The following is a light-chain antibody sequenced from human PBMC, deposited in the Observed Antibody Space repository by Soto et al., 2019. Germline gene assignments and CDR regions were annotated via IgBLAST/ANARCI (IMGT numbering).Light chain of an antibody. CDR2: DAS. CDR1: QSVGSY. Sequence: IVLTQSPATLSLSPGERATLSCRASQSVGSYLGWYQQKPGQAPRLLIYDASTRATGIPARFGGSGSGTDFTLTITSLEPEDFAVYYCQQRSNWPLTFGQGTRLEIK. V-gene: IGKV3-11*01. CDR3: QQRSNWPLT. J-gene: IGKJ5*01.